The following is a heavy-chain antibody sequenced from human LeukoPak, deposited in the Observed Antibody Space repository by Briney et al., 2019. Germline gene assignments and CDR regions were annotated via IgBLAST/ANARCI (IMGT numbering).Heavy chain of an antibody. CDR3: ASDPIRAAPVYCDY. CDR2: LSHVRVIK. Sequence: GGPLRLSGAAPGFTFRNSPLHWVRQAPGKGLEWVTVLSHVRVIKYYAHSVKGGFAHSSDDSDNTQYLQMINLTLDDTDIYEFASDPIRAAPVYCDYWGQGTLVTVSS. J-gene: IGHJ4*02. V-gene: IGHV3-30*09. CDR1: GFTFRNSP. D-gene: IGHD3-10*01.